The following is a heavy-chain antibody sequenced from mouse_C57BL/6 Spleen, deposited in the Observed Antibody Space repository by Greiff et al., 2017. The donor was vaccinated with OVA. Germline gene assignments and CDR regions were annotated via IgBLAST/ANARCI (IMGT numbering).Heavy chain of an antibody. Sequence: GGGLVQPKGSLKLSCAASGFRFNTYAMNWVRQAPGKGLEWVARIRSKSNNYATYYADSVKDRFTISRDDSESMLYLQMNNLKTEDTAMYYCVRGGFDYWGQGTTLTVSS. CDR2: IRSKSNNYAT. V-gene: IGHV10-1*01. J-gene: IGHJ2*01. CDR1: GFRFNTYA. CDR3: VRGGFDY.